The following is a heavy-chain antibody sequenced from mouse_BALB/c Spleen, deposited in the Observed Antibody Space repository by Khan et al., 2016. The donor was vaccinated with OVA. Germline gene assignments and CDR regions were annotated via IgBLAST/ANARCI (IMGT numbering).Heavy chain of an antibody. CDR2: ITYRGST. V-gene: IGHV3-2*02. J-gene: IGHJ4*01. Sequence: EVQLQESGPGLVKPSQSLSLTCTVTGYSITSDYAWNWIRQFPENKLGWLGYITYRGSTSYPPSLKSRISITRDTSKNKFFLQLNPVTTDDTAAYYCAGGRSYWGQGTSVTVSS. CDR1: GYSITSDYA. CDR3: AGGRSY.